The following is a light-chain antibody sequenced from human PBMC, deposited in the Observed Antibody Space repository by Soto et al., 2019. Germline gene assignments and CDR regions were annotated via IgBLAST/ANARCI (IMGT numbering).Light chain of an antibody. CDR2: DVS. Sequence: EIVLTQSPATLSLSPGERATLSGTASQSISSYLFGYQQKPGQAPRLLIYDVSNRATGIPARFSGSGSGTDFTLTISSLEPEDFAVYYCQQRSKWPLTFGGGTKVEIK. CDR1: QSISSY. J-gene: IGKJ4*01. V-gene: IGKV3-11*01. CDR3: QQRSKWPLT.